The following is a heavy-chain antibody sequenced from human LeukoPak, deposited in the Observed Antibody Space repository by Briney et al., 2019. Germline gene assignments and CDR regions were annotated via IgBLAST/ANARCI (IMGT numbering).Heavy chain of an antibody. CDR2: MDTSGSYR. CDR3: AKESGYSSGWDYFDS. CDR1: GFIFSNFD. Sequence: TGWPLRLSCAASGFIFSNFDMNWVRQAAGKGLEWVSAMDTSGSYRYYADSVKGRFTISRDNSKNTLFLQMNSLKVEDTAIYYCAKESGYSSGWDYFDSWGQGTLVTVSS. J-gene: IGHJ4*02. D-gene: IGHD3-10*01. V-gene: IGHV3-23*01.